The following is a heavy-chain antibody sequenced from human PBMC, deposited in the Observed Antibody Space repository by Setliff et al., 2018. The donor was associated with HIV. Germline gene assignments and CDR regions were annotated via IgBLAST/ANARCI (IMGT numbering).Heavy chain of an antibody. V-gene: IGHV1-46*01. J-gene: IGHJ3*02. CDR2: IDPNGGAT. D-gene: IGHD2-2*01. CDR1: GYTFTSDY. Sequence: GASVKVSCKASGYTFTSDYIHWVRQAPGQGLEWLGIIDPNGGATNNAQKLQGRLTVTTDTSTSTLYMELSNLRSDDTAVYYCARAGGGATDQAFDIWGQGTMVTVSS. CDR3: ARAGGGATDQAFDI.